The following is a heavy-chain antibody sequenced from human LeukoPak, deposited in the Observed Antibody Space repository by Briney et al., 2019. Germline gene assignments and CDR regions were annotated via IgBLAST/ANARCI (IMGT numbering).Heavy chain of an antibody. CDR3: ARDPYSYGNGYYFDC. D-gene: IGHD5-18*01. V-gene: IGHV3-48*02. Sequence: GSLRLSCAASGFPFSSYSMNWVRQAPGKGLEWVSYISSSRTIYYVDSVKGRFTISRDNAKNSLYLQMNSLRDEDTAVYYCARDPYSYGNGYYFDCWGQGTLVTVSS. CDR2: ISSSRTI. J-gene: IGHJ4*02. CDR1: GFPFSSYS.